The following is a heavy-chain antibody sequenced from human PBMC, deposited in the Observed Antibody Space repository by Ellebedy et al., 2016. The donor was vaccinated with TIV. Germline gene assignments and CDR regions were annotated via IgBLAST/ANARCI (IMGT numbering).Heavy chain of an antibody. D-gene: IGHD2-21*02. V-gene: IGHV1-69*13. CDR3: ARSETPVVLTELYFHD. CDR2: TIPIFGTP. Sequence: SVKVSXKASRGTFSNYAISWVRQAPGQGLEWMGGTIPIFGTPHYAQKFQGRVTITADEPTNTAYMELNSLKSEDTAVYYCARSETPVVLTELYFHDWGQGTLVTVSS. J-gene: IGHJ1*01. CDR1: RGTFSNYA.